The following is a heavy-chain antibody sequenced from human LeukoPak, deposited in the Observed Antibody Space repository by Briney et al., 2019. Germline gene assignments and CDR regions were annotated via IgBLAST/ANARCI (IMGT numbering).Heavy chain of an antibody. J-gene: IGHJ4*02. D-gene: IGHD1-26*01. CDR3: ARRLEYSGSKGVFDY. Sequence: GGSLRLSRAASGFTVTSNYMTWVRQAPGKGLEWVAIIYSGGYTDYADSAKGRFTISRDNSKNTLYLQMNSLRAEDTAVYYCARRLEYSGSKGVFDYWGQGTLVTVSS. CDR2: IYSGGYT. CDR1: GFTVTSNY. V-gene: IGHV3-66*01.